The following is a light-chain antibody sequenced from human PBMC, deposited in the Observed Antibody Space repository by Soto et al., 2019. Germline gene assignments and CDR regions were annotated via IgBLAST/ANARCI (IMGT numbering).Light chain of an antibody. CDR3: QHYNSYSEA. CDR1: QTISSW. J-gene: IGKJ1*01. V-gene: IGKV1-5*03. Sequence: DIQMTQSPSTLSGSVGDRVTITCRASQTISSWLAWYQQKPGKAPKLLIYKASTLKSGVPSRFSGSGSGTEFTLTISSLQPDDVANYYCQHYNSYSEAFCQGTKVELK. CDR2: KAS.